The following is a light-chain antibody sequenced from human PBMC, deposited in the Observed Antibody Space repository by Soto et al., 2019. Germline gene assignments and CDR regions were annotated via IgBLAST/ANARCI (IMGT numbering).Light chain of an antibody. CDR3: QQANSFPIT. Sequence: VLTQSPGTLSLSRGERATLSCRASERIYSAYLGWYQQKPGQAPRLLIYGTSSRATGIPDRFSGSGSGTDFTLTISRLEPEDFATYYCQQANSFPITFGQGTLLEI. J-gene: IGKJ5*01. CDR1: ERIYSAY. CDR2: GTS. V-gene: IGKV3-20*01.